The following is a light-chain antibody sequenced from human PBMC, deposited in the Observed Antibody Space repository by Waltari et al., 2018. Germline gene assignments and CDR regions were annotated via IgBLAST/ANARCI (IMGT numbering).Light chain of an antibody. Sequence: EIVLTQSPATLSLSPGERATLSCRASQTVSSFLAWYQHKPGQAPRLLIYDASNRASGIPARFSGSGSGTDFTLTISSLEPEDFALYYCQRRSDWPLTFGGGTKVEI. V-gene: IGKV3-11*01. CDR3: QRRSDWPLT. J-gene: IGKJ4*01. CDR1: QTVSSF. CDR2: DAS.